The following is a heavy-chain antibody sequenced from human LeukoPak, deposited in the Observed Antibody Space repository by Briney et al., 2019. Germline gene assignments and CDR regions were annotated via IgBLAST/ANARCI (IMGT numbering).Heavy chain of an antibody. J-gene: IGHJ4*02. CDR1: GFTFNLNR. Sequence: GGSLRLSCAASGFTFNLNRIHWVRQAPGKGLEWVAYLSSSGSAFSYADSVKGRFTIARDNAKNSVYLEMNSLRADDTAVYYCARSARLMKGVVEVTALDDWGQGTLVTVSS. CDR2: LSSSGSAF. CDR3: ARSARLMKGVVEVTALDD. V-gene: IGHV3-48*04. D-gene: IGHD3-3*01.